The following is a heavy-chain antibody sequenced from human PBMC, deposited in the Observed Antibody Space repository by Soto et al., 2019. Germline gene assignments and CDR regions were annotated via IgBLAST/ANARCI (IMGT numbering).Heavy chain of an antibody. CDR1: GGTFNSFA. Sequence: ASVKVSCKASGGTFNSFAISWVRQAPGQGLEWMGGIIPIFGTANYAQKFQGRVTITADESTSTAYMELRSLRSDDTAVYYCAVRYYYDSSGYSDFDYWGQGTLVTVSS. CDR2: IIPIFGTA. D-gene: IGHD3-22*01. V-gene: IGHV1-69*13. CDR3: AVRYYYDSSGYSDFDY. J-gene: IGHJ4*02.